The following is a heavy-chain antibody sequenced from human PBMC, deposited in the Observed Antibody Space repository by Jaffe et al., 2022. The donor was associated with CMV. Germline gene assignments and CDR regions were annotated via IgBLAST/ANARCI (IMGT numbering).Heavy chain of an antibody. V-gene: IGHV3-23*01. J-gene: IGHJ4*02. Sequence: EVQLLESGGGLVQPGGSLRLSCAASGFTLRNYVVSWVRQAPGKGLEWVSSFGGSGDNTYYANSVKGRFTMSRNNSMNTLSLQMDSLRVEDTAIYYCARGRGTSRSGGSYAYWGQGTLVTVSS. CDR1: GFTLRNYV. CDR2: FGGSGDNT. CDR3: ARGRGTSRSGGSYAY. D-gene: IGHD1-26*01.